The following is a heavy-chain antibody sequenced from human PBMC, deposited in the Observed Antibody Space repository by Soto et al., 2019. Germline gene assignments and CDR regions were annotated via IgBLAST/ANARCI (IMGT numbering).Heavy chain of an antibody. CDR1: GYTFTSYD. CDR2: MNPNSGNT. V-gene: IGHV1-8*01. D-gene: IGHD4-17*01. J-gene: IGHJ6*02. CDR3: AREDETNYGDYYYYYGMDV. Sequence: ASVKVSCKASGYTFTSYDINWVRQATGQGLEWMGWMNPNSGNTGYAQKFQGRVTMTRNTSISTAYTELSSLRSEDTAVYYCAREDETNYGDYYYYYGMDVWRQGTTVTVSS.